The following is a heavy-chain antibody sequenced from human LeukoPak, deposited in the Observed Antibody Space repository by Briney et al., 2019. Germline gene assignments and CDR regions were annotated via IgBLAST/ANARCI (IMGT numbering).Heavy chain of an antibody. D-gene: IGHD5-18*01. Sequence: GRSLRLSCAASGFTFSSYGMHWVRQAPGKGLEWVAVISYDGSNKYYADSVKGRFTISRDNSKNTLYLQMNSLRAEDTAVYYCATGGIGYSYYYGMDVWGQGTMVTVSS. CDR3: ATGGIGYSYYYGMDV. J-gene: IGHJ6*02. CDR1: GFTFSSYG. V-gene: IGHV3-30*03. CDR2: ISYDGSNK.